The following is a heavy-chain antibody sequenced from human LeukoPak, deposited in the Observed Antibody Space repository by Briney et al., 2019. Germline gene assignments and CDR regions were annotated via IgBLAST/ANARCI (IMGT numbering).Heavy chain of an antibody. CDR1: GFTFSNYG. CDR2: IYSGGST. D-gene: IGHD3-10*01. CDR3: AREQRSGSYLTSSYYMDV. V-gene: IGHV3-53*01. Sequence: PGGSLRLSCAASGFTFSNYGIHWVRQAPGKGPEWVSVIYSGGSTYYADSVKGRFTISRDNSKNTLYLQMNSLRAEDTAVYYCAREQRSGSYLTSSYYMDVWGKGTTVTISS. J-gene: IGHJ6*03.